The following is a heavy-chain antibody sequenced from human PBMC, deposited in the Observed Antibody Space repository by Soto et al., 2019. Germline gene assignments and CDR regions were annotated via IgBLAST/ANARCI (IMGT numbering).Heavy chain of an antibody. CDR2: IIPIFGTA. V-gene: IGHV1-69*13. D-gene: IGHD2-8*01. J-gene: IGHJ5*02. CDR3: ARDGSVDIVLMVYARPWFDP. CDR1: GYTFTSYA. Sequence: SVKVSCKASGYTFTSYAMHWVRQAPGQRLEWMGWIIPIFGTANYAQKFQGRVTITADESTSTAYMELSSLRSEDTAVYYCARDGSVDIVLMVYARPWFDPWGQGTLVTVSS.